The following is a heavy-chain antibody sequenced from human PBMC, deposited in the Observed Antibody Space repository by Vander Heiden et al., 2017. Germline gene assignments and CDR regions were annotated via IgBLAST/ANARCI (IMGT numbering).Heavy chain of an antibody. CDR3: ARDVGGAGSD. CDR1: GFPCHNDW. V-gene: IGHV3-74*01. D-gene: IGHD1-26*01. Sequence: EVQLVEPWGGLVQPGRSLRLSRALSGFPCHNDWMHWLRQVPGKGLVWVSRLDEYGNNRDYAASVKGRFTISRDNANNMLYLQMNSLRPEDTAIYYCARDVGGAGSDWGQGTLVTVSS. CDR2: LDEYGNNR. J-gene: IGHJ4*02.